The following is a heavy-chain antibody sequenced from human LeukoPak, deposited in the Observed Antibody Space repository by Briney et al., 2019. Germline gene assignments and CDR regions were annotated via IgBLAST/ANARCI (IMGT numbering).Heavy chain of an antibody. CDR1: GYSFTSYW. Sequence: GESLKISCKGSGYSFTSYWIGWVRQMPGKGLEWMGIIYPGDSDTRYSPSFQGQVTISADKSISTAYLQWSSPKASDTAMYYCARLSCSSTSCLGGYWFDPWGQGTLVTVSS. CDR2: IYPGDSDT. J-gene: IGHJ5*02. CDR3: ARLSCSSTSCLGGYWFDP. V-gene: IGHV5-51*01. D-gene: IGHD2-2*01.